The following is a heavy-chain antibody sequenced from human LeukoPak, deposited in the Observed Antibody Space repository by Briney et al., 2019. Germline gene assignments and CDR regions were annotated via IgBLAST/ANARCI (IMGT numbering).Heavy chain of an antibody. D-gene: IGHD3-9*01. CDR3: AKMIVLRYFDWLGYFDL. CDR2: ISGSGGST. Sequence: GGSLRLSCAASGFTFSSYAMSWVRQAPGKGLEWVSAISGSGGSTYYADSVKGRFTISRDNSNNTLYLQMNSLRAEDTAVYYCAKMIVLRYFDWLGYFDLWGRGTLVTVSS. J-gene: IGHJ2*01. V-gene: IGHV3-23*01. CDR1: GFTFSSYA.